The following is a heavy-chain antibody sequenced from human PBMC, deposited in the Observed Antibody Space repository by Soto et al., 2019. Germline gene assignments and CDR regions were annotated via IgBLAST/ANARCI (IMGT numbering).Heavy chain of an antibody. Sequence: GGSLRLSCAASGFTFSSYAMSWVRQAPGKGLEWVSAISGSGGSTYYADSVKGRFTISRDNSKNTLYLQMNSLRAEDTAVYYCAKLTSSSWPYYYYYYGMDVWGQGTTVTVSS. CDR2: ISGSGGST. CDR3: AKLTSSSWPYYYYYYGMDV. CDR1: GFTFSSYA. J-gene: IGHJ6*02. D-gene: IGHD6-13*01. V-gene: IGHV3-23*01.